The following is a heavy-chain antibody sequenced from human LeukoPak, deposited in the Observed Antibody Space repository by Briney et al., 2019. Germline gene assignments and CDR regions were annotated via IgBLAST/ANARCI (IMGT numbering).Heavy chain of an antibody. J-gene: IGHJ5*02. Sequence: ASVKVSCKASGYTFTSYYIHWVRQGPGQGLEWMGIINPSSGSTAYAQKFQGRVTMTRDTSTSTVYMELSSLTSEDTAVYYCARDGSSQHTELHNWVGLWGPGTLVTVPS. CDR2: INPSSGST. CDR3: ARDGSSQHTELHNWVGL. D-gene: IGHD1-26*01. V-gene: IGHV1-46*01. CDR1: GYTFTSYY.